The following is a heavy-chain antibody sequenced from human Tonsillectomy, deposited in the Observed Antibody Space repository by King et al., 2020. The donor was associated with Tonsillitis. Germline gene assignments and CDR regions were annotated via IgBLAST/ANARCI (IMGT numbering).Heavy chain of an antibody. CDR3: AGAYDSSGYFLINWYFDL. D-gene: IGHD3-22*01. J-gene: IGHJ2*01. Sequence: QLQESGPGLVKPPQTLSLTCTVSGGSISSGDYYWSWIRQPPGKGLEWIGYIYYSGSTYYNPSLKSRVTISVDTSKNQLSLKLSSVTAADTAVYYCAGAYDSSGYFLINWYFDLWGRGTLVTVSS. CDR2: IYYSGST. V-gene: IGHV4-30-4*01. CDR1: GGSISSGDYY.